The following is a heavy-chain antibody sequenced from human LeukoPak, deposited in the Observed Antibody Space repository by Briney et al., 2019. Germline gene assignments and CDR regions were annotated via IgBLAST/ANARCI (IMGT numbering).Heavy chain of an antibody. D-gene: IGHD6-13*01. CDR2: ISGSGGST. Sequence: TGGSLRLSCAASGFTFSSYGMSWVRQAPGKGLEWVSAISGSGGSTYYADSVKGRFTISRDNSKNTLYLQMNSLRAEDTAVYYCAKAVWQQLATRNNYFDYWGQGTLVTVSS. CDR1: GFTFSSYG. V-gene: IGHV3-23*01. CDR3: AKAVWQQLATRNNYFDY. J-gene: IGHJ4*02.